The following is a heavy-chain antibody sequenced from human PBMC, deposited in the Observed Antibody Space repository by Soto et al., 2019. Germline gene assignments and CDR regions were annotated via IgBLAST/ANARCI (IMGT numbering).Heavy chain of an antibody. CDR3: ARVARDSSPFNWFGP. CDR2: IIPIFGTA. J-gene: IGHJ5*02. Sequence: SVKVSCKASGGTFSSYAISWVRQAPGQGLEWMGGIIPIFGTANYAQKFQGRVTITADESTSTAYMELSSLRSEDTAGYYCARVARDSSPFNWFGPWGQGTLVTVSS. D-gene: IGHD6-13*01. V-gene: IGHV1-69*13. CDR1: GGTFSSYA.